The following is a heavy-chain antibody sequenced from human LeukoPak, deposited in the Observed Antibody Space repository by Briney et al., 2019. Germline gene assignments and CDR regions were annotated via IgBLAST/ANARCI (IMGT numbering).Heavy chain of an antibody. V-gene: IGHV3-30*03. J-gene: IGHJ4*02. CDR1: GFILSAYS. Sequence: PGRSLRLSCAASGFILSAYSMHWVRQTPGKGLEWLAVISYDKDKEYYADSVRGRFTISRYNSRDTLYLQMNSLRPEDTAVYFCARDPFGGKIFDFWGQGTLVTVSS. D-gene: IGHD3-16*01. CDR2: ISYDKDKE. CDR3: ARDPFGGKIFDF.